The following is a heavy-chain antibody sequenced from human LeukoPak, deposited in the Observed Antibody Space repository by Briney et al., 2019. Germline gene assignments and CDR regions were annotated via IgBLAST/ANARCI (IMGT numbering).Heavy chain of an antibody. CDR1: GFTFSNYG. V-gene: IGHV3-23*01. Sequence: GGSLRLSCAGAGFTFSNYGMSWVRQAPGKGLEWVSVISRSGTETYHADSVRGRFTISRDNAKNTLYLQMNSLRAKDTAVYYCAKKSPDSSGNPAYDWGQGTLVTVSS. D-gene: IGHD4-23*01. J-gene: IGHJ4*02. CDR3: AKKSPDSSGNPAYD. CDR2: ISRSGTET.